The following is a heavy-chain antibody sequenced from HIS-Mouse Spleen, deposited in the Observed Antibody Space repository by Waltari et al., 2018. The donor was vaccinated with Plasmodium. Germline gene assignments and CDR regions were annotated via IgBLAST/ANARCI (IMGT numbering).Heavy chain of an antibody. CDR3: AKEVLGYYDFWSRPDY. V-gene: IGHV3-30*18. J-gene: IGHJ4*02. Sequence: QVQLVESGGGVVQPGRSLRLSCAASGFTFSSYGMHWVRQAPGKGMEGVAVISYDGSNKYYADSLKGRFTISRDNSKNTLYLQMNSLRAEDTAVYYCAKEVLGYYDFWSRPDYWGQGTLVTVSS. D-gene: IGHD3-3*01. CDR1: GFTFSSYG. CDR2: ISYDGSNK.